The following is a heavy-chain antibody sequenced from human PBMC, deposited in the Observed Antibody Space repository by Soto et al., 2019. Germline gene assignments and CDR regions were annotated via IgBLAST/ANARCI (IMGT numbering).Heavy chain of an antibody. CDR3: AKSPRGGDPVYYFDY. J-gene: IGHJ4*02. CDR2: ISWNNGSI. Sequence: GGSLRLSCAASGFTFDDYAMHWVRQAPGKGLEWVSGISWNNGSIGYADSVKGRFTISRDNAKNSLYLQMNSLRAEDTALYYCAKSPRGGDPVYYFDYWGQGTLVTVSS. V-gene: IGHV3-9*01. CDR1: GFTFDDYA. D-gene: IGHD2-21*02.